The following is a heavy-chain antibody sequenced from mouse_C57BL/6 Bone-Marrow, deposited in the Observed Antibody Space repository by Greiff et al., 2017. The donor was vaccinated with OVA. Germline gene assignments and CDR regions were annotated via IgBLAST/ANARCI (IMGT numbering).Heavy chain of an antibody. J-gene: IGHJ3*01. CDR2: ISDGGSYT. Sequence: EVQVVESGGGLVKPGGSLKLSCAASGFTFSSYAMSWVRQTPEKRLEWVATISDGGSYTYYPDNVKGRFTISRANAKNNLYLQMSHLKSEDTAMYYCARAYYYGSSPSAYWGQGTLVTVSA. CDR3: ARAYYYGSSPSAY. D-gene: IGHD1-1*01. V-gene: IGHV5-4*01. CDR1: GFTFSSYA.